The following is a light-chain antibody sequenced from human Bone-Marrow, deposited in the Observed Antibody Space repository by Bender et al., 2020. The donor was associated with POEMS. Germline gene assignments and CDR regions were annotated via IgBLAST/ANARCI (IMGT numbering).Light chain of an antibody. CDR1: SNDVGCYDL. Sequence: QSALTQPASVSGSPGQSITISCTGTSNDVGCYDLVSWYQQHPGTAPKLMIYEGVKRPSGVSNRFSGSKSGDTASLTISALQAGEESDYYCCSYSGSYTASWVFGAGTKVTVL. J-gene: IGLJ1*01. CDR2: EGV. CDR3: CSYSGSYTASWV. V-gene: IGLV2-23*01.